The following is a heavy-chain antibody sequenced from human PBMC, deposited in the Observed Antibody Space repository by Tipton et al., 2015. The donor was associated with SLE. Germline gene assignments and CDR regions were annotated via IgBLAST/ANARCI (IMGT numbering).Heavy chain of an antibody. J-gene: IGHJ3*02. Sequence: TLSLTCAVYGGSFSGYYWSWIRQPPGKGLEWIGEINHSGSTNYNPSLKSRVTISVDTSKNQFSRKLSSVTAADTAVYYCASGYCGGDCYRAFDIWGQGTMVTVSS. D-gene: IGHD2-21*01. CDR2: INHSGST. CDR1: GGSFSGYY. CDR3: ASGYCGGDCYRAFDI. V-gene: IGHV4-34*01.